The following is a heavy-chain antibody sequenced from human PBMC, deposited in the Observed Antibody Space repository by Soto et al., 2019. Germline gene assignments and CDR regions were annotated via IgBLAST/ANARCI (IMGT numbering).Heavy chain of an antibody. J-gene: IGHJ4*02. CDR2: ISPGSNTI. CDR3: ARGGYYFDY. V-gene: IGHV3-48*02. Sequence: EVQMVESGGGLVQPGGSLRLSCAASGFTFSSYGMNWVRQAPGKGLEWVSYISPGSNTIYYADSVKGRFTISRDNAKNSLYLQMNSLRDEDTAVYYCARGGYYFDYWGQGTLVTGSS. D-gene: IGHD3-16*01. CDR1: GFTFSSYG.